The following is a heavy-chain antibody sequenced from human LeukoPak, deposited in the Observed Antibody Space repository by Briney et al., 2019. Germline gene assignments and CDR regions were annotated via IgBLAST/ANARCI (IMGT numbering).Heavy chain of an antibody. D-gene: IGHD2-2*01. J-gene: IGHJ4*02. CDR2: IYNSGST. CDR3: ARGIKYQNFDY. Sequence: KSSETLSLTCTVSGGSISSSDYYWGWVRQPPGKGLEWIGYIYNSGSTYYNPSLKSRVTISVDTSKNQFSLKLTSVTAADTAVYYCARGIKYQNFDYWGQGTLATVSS. CDR1: GGSISSSDYY. V-gene: IGHV4-39*07.